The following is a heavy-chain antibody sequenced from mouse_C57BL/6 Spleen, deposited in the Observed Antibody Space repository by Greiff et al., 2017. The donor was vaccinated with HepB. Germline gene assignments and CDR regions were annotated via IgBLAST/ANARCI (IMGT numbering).Heavy chain of an antibody. Sequence: QVQLQQPGTELVKPGASVKLSCKASGYTFTSYWMHWVKQRPGQGLEWIGNINPSNGGTNYNEKFKSKATLTVDKSSSTAYMQLSSLTSEDSAVYYCAREETTTPNWYFDVWGTGTTVTVSS. CDR1: GYTFTSYW. D-gene: IGHD1-1*01. J-gene: IGHJ1*03. CDR3: AREETTTPNWYFDV. CDR2: INPSNGGT. V-gene: IGHV1-53*01.